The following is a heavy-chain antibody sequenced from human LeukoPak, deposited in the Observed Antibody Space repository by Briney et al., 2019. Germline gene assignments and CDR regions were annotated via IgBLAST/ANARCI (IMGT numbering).Heavy chain of an antibody. D-gene: IGHD6-19*01. J-gene: IGHJ4*02. CDR2: MSPNNGNT. Sequence: ASVRVSCKASGYTFTSYDINWVRQATGQGLEWMGWMSPNNGNTGYGQKFQGRVTITRNTSISTAYMELSSLRSEDTAVYYCARGSSRGYFDYWGQGTLVTVSS. V-gene: IGHV1-8*01. CDR3: ARGSSRGYFDY. CDR1: GYTFTSYD.